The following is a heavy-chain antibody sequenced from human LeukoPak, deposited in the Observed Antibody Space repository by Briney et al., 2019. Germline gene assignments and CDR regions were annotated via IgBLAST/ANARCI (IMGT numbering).Heavy chain of an antibody. CDR3: ARDLGGSYGGGGAFDI. CDR2: ISSSSSYI. J-gene: IGHJ3*02. CDR1: GFTFSGYD. Sequence: GGSLRLSCAASGFTFSGYDMNWVRQAPGKGLEWVSSISSSSSYIYYADSVKGRFTISRDNAKNSLYLQMNSLRAEDTAVYYCARDLGGSYGGGGAFDIWGQGTMVTVSS. D-gene: IGHD1-26*01. V-gene: IGHV3-21*01.